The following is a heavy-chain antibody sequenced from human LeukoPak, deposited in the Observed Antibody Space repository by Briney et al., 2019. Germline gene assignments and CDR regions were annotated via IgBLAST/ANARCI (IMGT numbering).Heavy chain of an antibody. V-gene: IGHV1-2*02. CDR3: VRGGGTAHFDY. J-gene: IGHJ4*01. Sequence: ASVKVSCKASGYTFTGYHIHWVRQAPGQGLEWMGWINSNTGGTNYAQKFQGRVTLTRDTSITTAYMEMISLRSDDTAVYFCVRGGGTAHFDYWGQGTLVTVSS. CDR1: GYTFTGYH. CDR2: INSNTGGT. D-gene: IGHD1-26*01.